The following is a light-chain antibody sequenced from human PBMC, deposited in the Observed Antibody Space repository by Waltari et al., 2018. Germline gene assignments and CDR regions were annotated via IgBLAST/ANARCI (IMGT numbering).Light chain of an antibody. V-gene: IGLV2-23*02. CDR3: CSDAGSSTSYV. Sequence: QSALTQPASVSGSPGQSITISCTGTSSDVGSYNLVSWYQQHPGNAPKLMIYEVSKRPSGVSNRFSGSKSGNTASLTISGLQAEDEADYYCCSDAGSSTSYVFGTGTKVTVL. J-gene: IGLJ1*01. CDR1: SSDVGSYNL. CDR2: EVS.